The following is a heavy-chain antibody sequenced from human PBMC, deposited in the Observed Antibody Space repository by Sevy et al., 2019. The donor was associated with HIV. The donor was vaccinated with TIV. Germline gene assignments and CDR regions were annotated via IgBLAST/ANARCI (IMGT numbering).Heavy chain of an antibody. D-gene: IGHD3-22*01. CDR1: GGSFTSGGYY. CDR2: IYYSGST. Sequence: SETLSLTCTVSGGSFTSGGYYWSWIRQHPGEGLEWIGYIYYSGSTYYNPSLKSRVTISVETSKNQFYLKLSSVTAADTAVYYCARFSFYDNAWFDPWGQGTLVTVSS. V-gene: IGHV4-31*03. CDR3: ARFSFYDNAWFDP. J-gene: IGHJ5*02.